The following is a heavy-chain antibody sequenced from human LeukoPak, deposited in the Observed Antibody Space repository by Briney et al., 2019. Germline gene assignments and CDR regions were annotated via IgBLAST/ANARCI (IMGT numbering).Heavy chain of an antibody. D-gene: IGHD3-10*01. V-gene: IGHV3-11*01. J-gene: IGHJ6*02. Sequence: GGSLRLSCAASGFTFSDYYMSWTRQAPGKGLEGVSYISSSGSTIYYADSVKGRFTISRDNAKNSLYLQMNSLRAEDTAVYYCARELVVRGVIIVDYGMDVWGQGTTVTVSS. CDR2: ISSSGSTI. CDR3: ARELVVRGVIIVDYGMDV. CDR1: GFTFSDYY.